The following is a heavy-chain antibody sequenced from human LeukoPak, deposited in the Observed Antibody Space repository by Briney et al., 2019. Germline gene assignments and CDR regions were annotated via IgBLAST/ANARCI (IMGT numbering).Heavy chain of an antibody. CDR1: GGSISSGGYY. CDR3: AASLWFGELNFDY. V-gene: IGHV4-31*03. Sequence: PSQTLSLTCTVSGGSISSGGYYWSWIRQHPGKGLEWIGYIYYSGSTYYNPSLKSRVTISVDTSKNQFSLKLSSATAADTAVYYCAASLWFGELNFDYWGQGTLVTVSS. D-gene: IGHD3-10*01. CDR2: IYYSGST. J-gene: IGHJ4*02.